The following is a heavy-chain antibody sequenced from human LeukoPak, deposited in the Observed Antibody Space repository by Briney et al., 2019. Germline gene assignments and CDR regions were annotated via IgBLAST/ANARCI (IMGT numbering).Heavy chain of an antibody. CDR1: GFTFTTYS. Sequence: GGSLRLSCAASGFTFTTYSMNWVRQAPGKGLEWVSFISSSSSLIYYADSVKGRFTISRDNAKNSLYLQMNSLRAEDTAVYYCARDLSYTSGWDQYWGQGTLVTVSS. D-gene: IGHD6-19*01. CDR2: ISSSSSLI. V-gene: IGHV3-21*01. CDR3: ARDLSYTSGWDQY. J-gene: IGHJ4*02.